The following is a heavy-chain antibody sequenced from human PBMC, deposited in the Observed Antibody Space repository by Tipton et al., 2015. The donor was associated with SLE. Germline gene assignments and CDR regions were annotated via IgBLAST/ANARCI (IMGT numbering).Heavy chain of an antibody. CDR1: GGSISDYY. CDR2: IYTSGST. J-gene: IGHJ4*02. D-gene: IGHD6-19*01. V-gene: IGHV4-4*07. Sequence: TLSLTCTVSGGSISDYYWSWIRQPAGKGLEWIGRIYTSGSTNYNPSLKSRVTMSVDTSKNQFSLKLSSVTAADTAVYYCARDHPVAGPFDYWGQGTLDTVSS. CDR3: ARDHPVAGPFDY.